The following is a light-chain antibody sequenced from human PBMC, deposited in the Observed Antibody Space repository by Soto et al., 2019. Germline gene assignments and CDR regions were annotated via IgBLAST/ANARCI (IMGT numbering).Light chain of an antibody. CDR2: EVT. Sequence: QSALTQPASVSGSPGQSITISCTGTSSDVGTYNLVSWYQHHPGKAPKLMISEVTKRPSGVSNRFPGSKSGNTASLTISGLQAEDEADYYCCSYAGSSTWVFGGGTKLTVL. CDR3: CSYAGSSTWV. V-gene: IGLV2-23*02. CDR1: SSDVGTYNL. J-gene: IGLJ3*02.